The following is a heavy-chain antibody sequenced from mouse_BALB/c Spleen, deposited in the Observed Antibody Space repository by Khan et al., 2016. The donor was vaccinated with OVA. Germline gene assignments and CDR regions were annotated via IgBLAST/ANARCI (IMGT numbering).Heavy chain of an antibody. V-gene: IGHV5-6*01. CDR2: ISSGGDYT. CDR3: ASHLTGSFAY. Sequence: VQLKESGGDLVKPGGSLKLSCAASGFTFSSYSMSWVRQTPDKRLEWVATISSGGDYTYYPDNVKGRFTISRDNAKNTLYLQMSSLKSEDTAMYYCASHLTGSFAYGGQGTLVTVAA. J-gene: IGHJ3*01. CDR1: GFTFSSYS. D-gene: IGHD4-1*01.